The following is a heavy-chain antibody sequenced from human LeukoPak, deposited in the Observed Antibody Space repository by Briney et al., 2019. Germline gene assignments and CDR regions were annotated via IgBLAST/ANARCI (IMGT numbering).Heavy chain of an antibody. V-gene: IGHV4-61*08. CDR2: IYYSGST. D-gene: IGHD1-26*01. J-gene: IGHJ4*02. Sequence: SETLSLTCAVSGGSISSGDYYWSWIRQHPGKGLEWIGYIYYSGSTNYNPSLKSRVTISVDTSKNQFSLKLSSVTAADTAVYYCASGSYYLDYWGQGTLVTVSS. CDR1: GGSISSGDYY. CDR3: ASGSYYLDY.